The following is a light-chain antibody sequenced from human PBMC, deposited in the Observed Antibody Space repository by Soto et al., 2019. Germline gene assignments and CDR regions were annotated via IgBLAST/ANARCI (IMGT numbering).Light chain of an antibody. V-gene: IGKV3-15*01. J-gene: IGKJ1*01. CDR1: QSVSTN. CDR3: QQYNYWWT. Sequence: EIVMTQSPATLSVSPGERATLSCRASQSVSTNLAWFQQKPGQAPRLLIYDASTRATGIPARFSGSGSGTAFTLTISSLQSEDFAVYYCQQYNYWWTFGQGTKVEIK. CDR2: DAS.